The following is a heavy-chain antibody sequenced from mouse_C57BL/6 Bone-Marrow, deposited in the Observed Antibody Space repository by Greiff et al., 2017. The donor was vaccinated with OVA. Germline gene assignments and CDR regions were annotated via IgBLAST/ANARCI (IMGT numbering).Heavy chain of an antibody. V-gene: IGHV7-3*01. CDR2: IRNKANGYTT. D-gene: IGHD2-2*01. Sequence: EVQVVESGGGLVQPGGSLSLSCAASGFTFTDFYMSWVRQPPGKALEWLGFIRNKANGYTTEYSASVKGRFTISRANSQSILYLQMNALRAEDSATYYCARSSTMVTTFWYFDVWGTGTTVTVSS. CDR1: GFTFTDFY. CDR3: ARSSTMVTTFWYFDV. J-gene: IGHJ1*03.